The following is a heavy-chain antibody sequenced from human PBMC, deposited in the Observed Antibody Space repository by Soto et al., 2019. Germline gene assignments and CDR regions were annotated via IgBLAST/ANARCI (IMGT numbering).Heavy chain of an antibody. Sequence: SETLSLTCTVSGVSISGYYWSWIRQPPGKGLEWMGSIYYSGSTNYNPSLKSRVTISVDTSKNQFSLRLGSVTAADTAVYYCARSSLYGMDVWGQGTTVTVSS. V-gene: IGHV4-59*08. CDR3: ARSSLYGMDV. CDR1: GVSISGYY. J-gene: IGHJ6*02. CDR2: IYYSGST.